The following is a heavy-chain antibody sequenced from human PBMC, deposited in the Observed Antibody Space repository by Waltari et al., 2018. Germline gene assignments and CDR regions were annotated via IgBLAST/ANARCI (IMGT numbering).Heavy chain of an antibody. D-gene: IGHD4-17*01. CDR1: GYSLSRVYY. J-gene: IGHJ4*02. CDR3: ARWVGYGDLYFFDS. CDR2: IHHSGST. V-gene: IGHV4-38-2*01. Sequence: QVQLQESGPGLVKPSATLSITCAGSGYSLSRVYYWGWIRQPPGKGREWIGNIHHSGSTYYNPSLKSRVTISVDTSKNQFSLKLRSVTAADTAVYYCARWVGYGDLYFFDSWGQGTLVTVSS.